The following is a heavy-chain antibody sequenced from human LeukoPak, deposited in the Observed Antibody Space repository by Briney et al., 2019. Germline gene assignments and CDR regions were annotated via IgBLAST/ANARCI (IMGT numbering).Heavy chain of an antibody. CDR2: INPNSGGT. D-gene: IGHD6-19*01. CDR3: ARFRYSSGWFDP. J-gene: IGHJ5*02. CDR1: GYTFTGYY. Sequence: ASVKVSCKASGYTFTGYYMHWVRQAPGQGLEWMGWINPNSGGTNYARKFQGRVTMTRDTSISTAYMELSRLRSDDTAVYYCARFRYSSGWFDPWGQGTLVTVSS. V-gene: IGHV1-2*02.